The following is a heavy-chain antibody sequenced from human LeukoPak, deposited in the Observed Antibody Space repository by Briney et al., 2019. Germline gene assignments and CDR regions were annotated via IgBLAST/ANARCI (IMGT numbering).Heavy chain of an antibody. CDR2: ISGSGGST. D-gene: IGHD6-13*01. CDR1: GFIFRNYA. J-gene: IGHJ4*02. CDR3: AKLNSWDFDH. Sequence: PGGSLRLSCAASGFIFRNYAMSWVRQAPGKWLEWVSAISGSGGSTYYADSVKGPFTISRDNYKNTLSLQMNSLRAEDTAVYYCAKLNSWDFDHWGQGTLVSVSS. V-gene: IGHV3-23*01.